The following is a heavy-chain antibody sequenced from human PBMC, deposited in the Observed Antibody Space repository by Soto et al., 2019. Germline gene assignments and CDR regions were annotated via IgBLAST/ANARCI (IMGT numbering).Heavy chain of an antibody. CDR1: GFSLSTIGEG. V-gene: IGHV2-5*01. Sequence: QITLKESGPTMVQPTQPLTLTCTFSGFSLSTIGEGVGWIRQPPGTALEWLALIFWHGDQLYSPSLANRLTITNDPSRNLVVLTVTNVDPVDTATYLCAHHTAYYGDAFDFLGRGVVVAVSS. CDR2: IFWHGDQ. J-gene: IGHJ3*01. CDR3: AHHTAYYGDAFDF. D-gene: IGHD1-26*01.